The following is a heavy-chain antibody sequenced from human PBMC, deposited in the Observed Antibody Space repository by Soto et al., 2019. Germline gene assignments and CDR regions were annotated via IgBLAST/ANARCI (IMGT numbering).Heavy chain of an antibody. CDR2: ISTSGATR. CDR3: ARFFGSGFDC. Sequence: EVQLVESGGGLVQPGGSLRLSCVASGFTFSTDSMNWVRQAPGKGLEWVAHISTSGATRYYADSVKGRFTISRDNAKTSRYLQMDSLRNEDTTVYYCARFFGSGFDCWGQGTLVTVSS. D-gene: IGHD6-19*01. J-gene: IGHJ4*02. CDR1: GFTFSTDS. V-gene: IGHV3-48*02.